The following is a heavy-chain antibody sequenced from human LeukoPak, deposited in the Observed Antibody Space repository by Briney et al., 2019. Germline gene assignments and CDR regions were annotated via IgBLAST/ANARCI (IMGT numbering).Heavy chain of an antibody. CDR3: ARRPLRLDAFDI. CDR2: ISSSGSTI. CDR1: GFTFSSYS. V-gene: IGHV3-48*04. Sequence: GGSLRLSCAASGFTFSSYSMNWVRQAPGKGLEWVSYISSSGSTIYYADSVKGRFTISRDNAKNSLYLQMNSLRAEDTAVYYCARRPLRLDAFDIWGQGTMVTVSS. J-gene: IGHJ3*02. D-gene: IGHD4-17*01.